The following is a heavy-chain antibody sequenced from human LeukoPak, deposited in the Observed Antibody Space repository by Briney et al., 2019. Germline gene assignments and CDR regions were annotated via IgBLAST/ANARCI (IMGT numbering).Heavy chain of an antibody. J-gene: IGHJ4*02. V-gene: IGHV1-18*01. Sequence: GASVNVSCKASGYTFTSYGISWVRQAPGQGLEWMGWISAYNGNTNYAQKLQGRVTMTTDTSTSTAYMELRSLRSDDTAVYYCARDGPHYDFPSRPFDYWGQGTLVTVSS. CDR2: ISAYNGNT. CDR1: GYTFTSYG. CDR3: ARDGPHYDFPSRPFDY. D-gene: IGHD3-3*01.